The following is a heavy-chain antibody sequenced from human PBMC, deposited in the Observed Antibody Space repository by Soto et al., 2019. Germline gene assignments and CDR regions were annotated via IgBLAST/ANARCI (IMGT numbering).Heavy chain of an antibody. CDR3: ARAAGCSSTSCYVSKGFDY. CDR2: IYYSGST. Sequence: SETLSLTCTVSGGSISSGGYYWSWIRQHPGKGLEWIGYIYYSGSTYYNPSLKSRVTISVDTSKNQFSLKLSSVTAADTAVYYCARAAGCSSTSCYVSKGFDYWGQGTLVTVSS. J-gene: IGHJ4*02. CDR1: GGSISSGGYY. V-gene: IGHV4-31*03. D-gene: IGHD2-2*01.